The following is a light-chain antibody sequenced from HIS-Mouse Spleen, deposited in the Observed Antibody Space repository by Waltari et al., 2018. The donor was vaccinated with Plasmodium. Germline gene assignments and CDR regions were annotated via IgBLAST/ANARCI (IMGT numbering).Light chain of an antibody. V-gene: IGLV2-14*03. CDR2: YVR. CDR1: RSDGGGYTY. J-gene: IGLJ2*01. Sequence: QSALTQPASVSGCPGQSLTISCPGTRSDGGGYTYVSWYQKHPGKAPKLMIYYVRNRPSGVSNRFSGSKSGNPASLTISGLQAEDEADYYCSSYTSSSTVVFGGGTKLTVL. CDR3: SSYTSSSTVV.